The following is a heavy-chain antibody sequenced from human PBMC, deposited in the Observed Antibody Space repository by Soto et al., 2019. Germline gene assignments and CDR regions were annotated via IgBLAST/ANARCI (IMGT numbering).Heavy chain of an antibody. CDR1: GFTVSSNY. D-gene: IGHD2-21*01. V-gene: IGHV3-53*01. J-gene: IGHJ4*02. CDR3: AKDSNEYSPSVNY. Sequence: AGSLCLSCAVSGFTVSSNYMSWVRQAPGKGLEWVSVMYSGGSTYYADSVKGRFTISRDNSENTVYLQMNSLRVEDTAVYYCAKDSNEYSPSVNYWGQGTLVTVSS. CDR2: MYSGGST.